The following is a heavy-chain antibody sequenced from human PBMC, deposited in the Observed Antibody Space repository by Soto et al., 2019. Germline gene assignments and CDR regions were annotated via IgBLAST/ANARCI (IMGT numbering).Heavy chain of an antibody. Sequence: GGSLRLSCAASGFTFSSYATTWVRQAPGKGLGWVSVIGGSGGGTYYADSVKGRFTISRDNSKNTLYLQMNSLRAEDTAVYYCAKGTANWNFGYFDYWGQGTLVTVS. J-gene: IGHJ4*02. CDR2: IGGSGGGT. D-gene: IGHD1-7*01. CDR3: AKGTANWNFGYFDY. V-gene: IGHV3-23*01. CDR1: GFTFSSYA.